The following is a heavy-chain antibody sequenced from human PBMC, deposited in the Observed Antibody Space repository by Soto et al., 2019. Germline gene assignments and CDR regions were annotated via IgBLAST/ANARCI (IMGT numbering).Heavy chain of an antibody. J-gene: IGHJ4*02. CDR3: VRAVMTTAEFFDY. D-gene: IGHD4-17*01. V-gene: IGHV4-30-4*01. CDR2: IYYSGST. CDR1: GGSISSGDYY. Sequence: QVQLQESGPGLVKPSQTLSLTCTVSGGSISSGDYYWSWIRQPPGKGLEWIGYIYYSGSTYYNPSLKSRVTISVDTSKNQFSLKLSSVTAADTAVYYCVRAVMTTAEFFDYWGQGTLVTVSS.